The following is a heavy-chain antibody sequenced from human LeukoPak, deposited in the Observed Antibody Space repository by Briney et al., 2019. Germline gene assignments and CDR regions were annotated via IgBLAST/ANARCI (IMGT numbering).Heavy chain of an antibody. Sequence: SETLSLTRGVSGGSITTTNWWSWVRQFPGQGLQWIGEVSLEGVRNHNPPLTSRVTMSLDRAKKLLSLNLNSVTAADTAVYYCSRENGAFSPFGYWGQGILVTV. V-gene: IGHV4-4*02. J-gene: IGHJ4*02. CDR2: VSLEGVR. CDR1: GGSITTTNW. CDR3: SRENGAFSPFGY. D-gene: IGHD2-8*01.